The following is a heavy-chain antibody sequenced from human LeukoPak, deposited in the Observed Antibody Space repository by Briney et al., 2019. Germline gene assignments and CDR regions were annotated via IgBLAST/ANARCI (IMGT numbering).Heavy chain of an antibody. CDR3: ARNPADCSGGSCYPRGNSFDR. V-gene: IGHV4-39*01. D-gene: IGHD2-15*01. J-gene: IGHJ5*02. CDR1: GGSFSSYY. Sequence: SETLSLTCAVYGGSFSSYYWGWIRQPPGKGLECIGSIYYSGNTYYNPSLKSRVTISVDTSKNQFSMKLNFVTAADTALYYCARNPADCSGGSCYPRGNSFDRWGRGSLVIVSS. CDR2: IYYSGNT.